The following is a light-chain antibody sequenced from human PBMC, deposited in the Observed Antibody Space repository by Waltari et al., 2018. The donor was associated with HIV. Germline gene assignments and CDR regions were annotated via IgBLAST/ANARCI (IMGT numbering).Light chain of an antibody. CDR3: QQYYSTPLFA. Sequence: EIVLTQSPGTLSLSPGERATLSCRASQIIGNAYLAWYQQKPGQAPRLLISGASSRANGVPDRFSGSGSETDFTLTISSLQAEDVAVYYCQQYYSTPLFAFGPGTRVEIK. V-gene: IGKV3-20*01. J-gene: IGKJ3*01. CDR1: QIIGNAY. CDR2: GAS.